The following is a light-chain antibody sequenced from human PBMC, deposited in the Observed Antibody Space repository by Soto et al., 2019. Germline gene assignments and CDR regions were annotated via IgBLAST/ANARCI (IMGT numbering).Light chain of an antibody. CDR2: AAS. CDR3: QQRYNTPYT. CDR1: QSISSS. V-gene: IGKV1-39*01. Sequence: DIQMTQSPTSLSASVGDSVTITCRARQSISSSLNWYQQKPGKAPKLLIHAASSLQTGVPSRYSGSGSGTDFALTISSLQPEDFATYYCQQRYNTPYTFGDGTKLEIK. J-gene: IGKJ2*01.